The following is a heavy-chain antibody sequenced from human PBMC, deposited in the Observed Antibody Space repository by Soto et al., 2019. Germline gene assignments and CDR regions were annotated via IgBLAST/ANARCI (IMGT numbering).Heavy chain of an antibody. D-gene: IGHD2-2*01. Sequence: QVQLVQSGAEVKKPGASVKVSCKASGYTFTSNDINWVRQAPGQGPEWMGWMNPDNGKTGFAQKFQGRITRTRNTSLSTSYMELSSLRSDDTAVYFCARPLCSSTRCGPDFFDSWGKGSLVTVSS. V-gene: IGHV1-8*01. CDR3: ARPLCSSTRCGPDFFDS. CDR2: MNPDNGKT. J-gene: IGHJ4*02. CDR1: GYTFTSND.